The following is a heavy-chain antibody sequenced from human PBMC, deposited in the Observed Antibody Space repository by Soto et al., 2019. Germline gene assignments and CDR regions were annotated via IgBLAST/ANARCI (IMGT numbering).Heavy chain of an antibody. CDR1: GGTFSSYA. CDR2: MNPNSGNT. CDR3: ARGGVDNWNYYYMDV. J-gene: IGHJ6*03. Sequence: ASVKVSCKASGGTFSSYAISWVRQAPGQGLEWMGGMNPNSGNTGYAQKFQGRVTMTRNTSISTAYMELSSLRSEDTAVYYCARGGVDNWNYYYMDVWGKGTTVTVSS. D-gene: IGHD1-20*01. V-gene: IGHV1-8*02.